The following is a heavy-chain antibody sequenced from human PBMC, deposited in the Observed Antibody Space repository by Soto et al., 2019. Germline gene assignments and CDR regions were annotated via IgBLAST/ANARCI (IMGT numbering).Heavy chain of an antibody. CDR3: ARRQAGDYGHWFES. CDR1: GGSINLYY. J-gene: IGHJ5*01. Sequence: SETLSLTCTVSGGSINLYYWSWLRQPPGKGLEWVASISYSGSSINYSPSLKSRVTISVDTSNNQFSLKVNSVAASDTAVYYCARRQAGDYGHWFESWGQGILVTVSS. V-gene: IGHV4-59*08. D-gene: IGHD4-17*01. CDR2: ISYSGSSI.